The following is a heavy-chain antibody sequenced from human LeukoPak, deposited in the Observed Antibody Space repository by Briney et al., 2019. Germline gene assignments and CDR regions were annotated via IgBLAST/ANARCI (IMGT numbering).Heavy chain of an antibody. CDR3: YYRVSSGYLT. CDR2: INAGNGNT. CDR1: GYTFTIYA. J-gene: IGHJ4*02. D-gene: IGHD3-22*01. V-gene: IGHV1-3*03. Sequence: ASVKVSCKASGYTFTIYAMHWVRPAPGQRLEWMGWINAGNGNTKYSQEFQGRVTITRDTSASTAYMELSSLRSEDMAVYYCYYRVSSGYLTWGQGTLVAVSS.